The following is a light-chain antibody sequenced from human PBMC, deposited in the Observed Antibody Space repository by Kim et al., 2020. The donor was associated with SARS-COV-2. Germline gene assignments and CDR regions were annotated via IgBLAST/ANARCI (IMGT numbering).Light chain of an antibody. J-gene: IGLJ1*01. CDR2: YDA. CDR1: NIGTKS. V-gene: IGLV3-21*04. Sequence: SYELTQPPSVSVAPGETARITCGGNNIGTKSVQWYRQKPGQAPVLVIYYDADRPSGIPDRFSGSNSGNTATLTISGVAAGDEADYYCQVWDSSSDHYVFGTGTKVTVL. CDR3: QVWDSSSDHYV.